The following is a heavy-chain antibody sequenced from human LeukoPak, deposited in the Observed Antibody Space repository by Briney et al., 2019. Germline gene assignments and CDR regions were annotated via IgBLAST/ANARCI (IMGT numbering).Heavy chain of an antibody. CDR3: ARAVPPHYYDSRALDY. D-gene: IGHD3-22*01. V-gene: IGHV3-48*01. CDR2: ISSSSSTI. J-gene: IGHJ4*02. CDR1: GDSISSRSYY. Sequence: PSETLSLTCTVSGDSISSRSYYWGWVRQAPGKGLEWVSYISSSSSTIYYADSVKGRFTTSRDNAKNSLYLQMNSLRAEDTAVYYCARAVPPHYYDSRALDYWGQGTLVTVSS.